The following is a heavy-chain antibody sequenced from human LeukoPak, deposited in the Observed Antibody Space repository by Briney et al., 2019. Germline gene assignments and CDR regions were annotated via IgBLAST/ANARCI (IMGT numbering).Heavy chain of an antibody. J-gene: IGHJ6*02. Sequence: GGSLRLSCAASGFALSSHWMTWVRQVPGRGPEWVANVNRDGSGTYYLDSVMGRFTISKDNAKNSLYLQMNSLRAEDTALYHCARNNGMDVWGQGTTVIVSS. V-gene: IGHV3-7*03. CDR2: VNRDGSGT. CDR1: GFALSSHW. CDR3: ARNNGMDV.